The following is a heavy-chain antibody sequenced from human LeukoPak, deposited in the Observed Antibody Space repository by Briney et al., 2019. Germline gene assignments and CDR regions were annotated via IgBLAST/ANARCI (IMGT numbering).Heavy chain of an antibody. CDR3: ARARDGHINNWFDP. V-gene: IGHV4-59*01. Sequence: SETLSLTCTVSGGSINSYYWSWIRQPPGKGLEWIGYIYYSGSTNYNPSLKSRATISVDTSKNQFSLKMSSVTAADTAVYYCARARDGHINNWFDPWGQGTLVTVSS. D-gene: IGHD5-24*01. CDR1: GGSINSYY. CDR2: IYYSGST. J-gene: IGHJ5*02.